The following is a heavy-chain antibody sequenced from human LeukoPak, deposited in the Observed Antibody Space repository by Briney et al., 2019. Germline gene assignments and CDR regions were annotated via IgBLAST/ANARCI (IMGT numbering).Heavy chain of an antibody. CDR1: GFTFSDHY. J-gene: IGHJ4*02. V-gene: IGHV3-72*01. CDR3: ARVGNNGGYYNPLDY. D-gene: IGHD3-22*01. CDR2: TRNKANGYTT. Sequence: PGGSLRLSCAASGFTFSDHYMDWVRQAPGKGLEWVGRTRNKANGYTTEYAASVKDRFTMSRDDSKNSVYLQMNSLKTEDTAVYYCARVGNNGGYYNPLDYWGQGTLVTVSS.